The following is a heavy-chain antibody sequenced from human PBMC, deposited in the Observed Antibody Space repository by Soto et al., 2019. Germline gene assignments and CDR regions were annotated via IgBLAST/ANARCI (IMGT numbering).Heavy chain of an antibody. J-gene: IGHJ1*01. Sequence: QITLKESGPTLVKPTQPLALNYTFSGFSFNTRGVGVAWIRQPPGKALEWLAVTYWDDDRRYRPSLTDRLTITKDISTNQVVLTMTNRDPVDTGTYYCAHLVPGPLSFAYWGQGALVTVSS. CDR3: AHLVPGPLSFAY. CDR2: TYWDDDR. CDR1: GFSFNTRGVG. D-gene: IGHD6-19*01. V-gene: IGHV2-5*02.